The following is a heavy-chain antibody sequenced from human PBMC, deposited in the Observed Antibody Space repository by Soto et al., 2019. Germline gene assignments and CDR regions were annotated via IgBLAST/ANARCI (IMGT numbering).Heavy chain of an antibody. D-gene: IGHD6-6*01. J-gene: IGHJ6*02. CDR1: GFTFSNAW. V-gene: IGHV3-15*01. Sequence: PGGSLRLSCAASGFTFSNAWMSWVRQAPGKGLEWVSRIKSKTDGGTTDYAAPVKGRFTISRDDSKNTLYLQMNSLKTEDTAAYYCTTAARGSNYYYYYGMDVWGQGTTVTVSS. CDR3: TTAARGSNYYYYYGMDV. CDR2: IKSKTDGGTT.